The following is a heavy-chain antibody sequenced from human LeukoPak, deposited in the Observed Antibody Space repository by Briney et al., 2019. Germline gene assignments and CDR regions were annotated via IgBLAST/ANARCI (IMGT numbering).Heavy chain of an antibody. V-gene: IGHV3-30*02. CDR1: GYIFSSYG. D-gene: IGHD3-10*01. Sequence: GGSLRLSCAASGYIFSSYGMHWVRQAPGKGLEWVALIWYDGSNKYYADSVKGRFTISRDDSKNTLYLQMNSLRAEDTAVYYCARARESSGFDYWGQGTLVTVSS. CDR2: IWYDGSNK. J-gene: IGHJ4*02. CDR3: ARARESSGFDY.